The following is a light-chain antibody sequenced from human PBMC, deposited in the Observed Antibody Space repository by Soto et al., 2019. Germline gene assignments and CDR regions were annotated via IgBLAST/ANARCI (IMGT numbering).Light chain of an antibody. CDR2: GDN. J-gene: IGLJ1*01. CDR1: SSNIGAEYD. CDR3: QSHDSSLSSYV. Sequence: QSVLTQPPSVSGAPGQRVAISCTGSSSNIGAEYDVHWYQQLPGTAPKRLIYGDNNRPSGVPDRFSGSKSGTSAALAITGLQAEDEADYYCQSHDSSLSSYVFGTGTKVTVL. V-gene: IGLV1-40*01.